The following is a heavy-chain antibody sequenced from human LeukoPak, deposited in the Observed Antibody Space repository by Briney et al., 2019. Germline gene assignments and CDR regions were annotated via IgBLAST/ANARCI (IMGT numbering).Heavy chain of an antibody. CDR3: ASYSSLFDY. J-gene: IGHJ4*02. Sequence: SQTLSLTCTVSGGSISSVDYYWNWIRQPPGKGLEWIGYIYYSGNTYYNPSLKSRVTISVDTSKNQFSLKLSSVTAADTAVYYCASYSSLFDYWGQGTLVTVSS. CDR1: GGSISSVDYY. D-gene: IGHD3-22*01. CDR2: IYYSGNT. V-gene: IGHV4-30-4*08.